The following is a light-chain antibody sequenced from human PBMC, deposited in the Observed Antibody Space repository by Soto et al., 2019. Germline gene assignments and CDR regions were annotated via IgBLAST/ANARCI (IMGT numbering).Light chain of an antibody. CDR1: QSDSSTD. CDR2: GAA. V-gene: IGKV3-20*01. J-gene: IGKJ1*01. CDR3: QQYGNSPWT. Sequence: VLTQSPDTLSLPPAHRVTLSCRPSQSDSSTDLAWYLQKPRQAATLVIYGAADRAAGIPDRFSGSGSGTDFTRIISRREPADFAVYYCQQYGNSPWTFGQGTKVDIK.